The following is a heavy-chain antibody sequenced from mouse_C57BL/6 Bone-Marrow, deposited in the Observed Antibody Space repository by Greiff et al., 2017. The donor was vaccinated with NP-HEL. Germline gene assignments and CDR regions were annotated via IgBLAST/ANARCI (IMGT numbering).Heavy chain of an antibody. Sequence: EVKLLESGPGLVKPSQSLSLTCSVTGYSITSGYYWNWIRQFPGNKLEWMGYISYDGSNNYNPSLKNRISITRDTSKNQFFLKLNSVTTEDTATYYCARGRNFYAMDYWGQGTSVTVSS. CDR1: GYSITSGYY. J-gene: IGHJ4*01. CDR3: ARGRNFYAMDY. CDR2: ISYDGSN. V-gene: IGHV3-6*01.